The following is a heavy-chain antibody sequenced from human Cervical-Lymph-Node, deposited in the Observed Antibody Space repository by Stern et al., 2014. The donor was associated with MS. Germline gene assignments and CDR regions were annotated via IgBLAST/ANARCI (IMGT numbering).Heavy chain of an antibody. CDR2: ISYDGSYK. V-gene: IGHV3-30*19. J-gene: IGHJ6*02. CDR1: GFSFSKYG. Sequence: VQLVESGGGVVQPGRSLRLSCAASGFSFSKYGIHWVRQAPGTGLEWLAVISYDGSYKNYADSVRGRFTISRDNPRNTVYLQMNSLRAEDTAVYQCAREYTTSSEVDGMDVWGQGTKVTVS. D-gene: IGHD1-26*01. CDR3: AREYTTSSEVDGMDV.